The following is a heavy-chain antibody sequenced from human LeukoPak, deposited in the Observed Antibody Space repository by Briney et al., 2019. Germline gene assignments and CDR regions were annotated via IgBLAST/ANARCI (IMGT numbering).Heavy chain of an antibody. CDR1: GYSISSGYY. CDR3: ARKVLWFGELGTAKKYNWFDP. D-gene: IGHD3-10*01. CDR2: INHSGST. J-gene: IGHJ5*02. Sequence: SETLSLTCTVSGYSISSGYYWGWIRQPTGKGLEWIGEINHSGSTNYNPSLKSRVTISVDTSKNQFSLKLSSVTAADTAVYYCARKVLWFGELGTAKKYNWFDPWGQGTLVTVSS. V-gene: IGHV4-38-2*02.